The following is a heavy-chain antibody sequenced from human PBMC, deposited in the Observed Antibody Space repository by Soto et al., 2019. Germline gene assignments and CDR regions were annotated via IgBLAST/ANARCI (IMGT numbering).Heavy chain of an antibody. CDR3: ARDGHCSSTSCYVFYYYGMDV. CDR2: IWYDGSNK. V-gene: IGHV3-33*01. D-gene: IGHD2-2*01. J-gene: IGHJ6*02. Sequence: GGSLRLSCAASGFTFSSYGMHWVRQAPGKGLEWVAVIWYDGSNKYYADSVKGRFTISRDNSKNTLYLQMNSLRAEDTAVYYCARDGHCSSTSCYVFYYYGMDVWGQGTTVTVSS. CDR1: GFTFSSYG.